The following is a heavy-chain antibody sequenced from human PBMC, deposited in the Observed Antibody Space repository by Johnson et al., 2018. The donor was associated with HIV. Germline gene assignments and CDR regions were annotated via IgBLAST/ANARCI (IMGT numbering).Heavy chain of an antibody. D-gene: IGHD3-9*01. CDR3: AREGVAVRYIDDAFDI. CDR1: RFTFSSYV. CDR2: IYSGGST. J-gene: IGHJ3*02. V-gene: IGHV3-NL1*01. Sequence: QVYLVESGGGVVQPGRSLRLSCAASRFTFSSYVMHWVRQASGKGLEWVAVIYSGGSTSYADSVQGRFTISRDNAKNALYLQMSSLRAEDTAVYYCAREGVAVRYIDDAFDIWGQGTMVTVSS.